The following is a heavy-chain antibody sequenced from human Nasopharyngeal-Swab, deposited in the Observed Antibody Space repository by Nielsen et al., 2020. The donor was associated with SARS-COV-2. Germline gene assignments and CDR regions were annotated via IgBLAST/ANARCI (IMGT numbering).Heavy chain of an antibody. CDR3: ARDPNYGLGPYGENWFDP. CDR1: GDSVPGNSGA. J-gene: IGHJ5*02. Sequence: SQTLSLTCAISGDSVPGNSGAWNWIRQSPSRGLEWLARTYYRSKWNNDYAESVKSRLTVTADTSKTQFSLQLNSVTPEDTAVYYCARDPNYGLGPYGENWFDPWGPGTLVTVSS. D-gene: IGHD3-10*01. CDR2: TYYRSKWNN. V-gene: IGHV6-1*01.